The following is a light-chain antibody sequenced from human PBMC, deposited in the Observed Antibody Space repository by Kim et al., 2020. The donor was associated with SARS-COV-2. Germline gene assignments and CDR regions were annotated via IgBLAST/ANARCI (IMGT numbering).Light chain of an antibody. CDR2: GRN. V-gene: IGLV3-19*01. J-gene: IGLJ2*01. CDR1: SLRSYY. Sequence: SSELTHPAVSVALGQTVKITCQGDSLRSYYTTWYQQKPRQAPVLVIYGRNNRPSGIPDRFSGSTSGNTASLTISGAQAEDEADFYCQSRDSGGNVVFGGGTQLTVL. CDR3: QSRDSGGNVV.